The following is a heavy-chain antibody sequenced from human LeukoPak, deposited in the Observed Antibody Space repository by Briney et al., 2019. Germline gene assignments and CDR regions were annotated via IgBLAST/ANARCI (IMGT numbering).Heavy chain of an antibody. CDR2: INPSSGST. J-gene: IGHJ4*02. CDR1: GYTFTGYY. D-gene: IGHD2-2*01. Sequence: ASVKVSCKASGYTFTGYYMHWVRQAPGQGLEWMGMINPSSGSTTYAQTFQGRVTTTRDTSTSTVHMELTSLRSEDTALYYCARGYCSSTNCLPGGYWGQGTLVTVSS. CDR3: ARGYCSSTNCLPGGY. V-gene: IGHV1-46*01.